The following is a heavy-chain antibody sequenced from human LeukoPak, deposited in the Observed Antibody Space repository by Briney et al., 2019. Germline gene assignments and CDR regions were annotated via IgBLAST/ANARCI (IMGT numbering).Heavy chain of an antibody. Sequence: AGGSLRLSCAASGFTFSSYAMSWVRQAPGKGLEWVSAISGSGGSTYYADSVKGRFTISRDNSKNTLYLQMNSLRAEDTAVYSCARIDYYESSGYYYPLLDFWGQGTLVTVSS. CDR2: ISGSGGST. D-gene: IGHD3-22*01. CDR3: ARIDYYESSGYYYPLLDF. CDR1: GFTFSSYA. J-gene: IGHJ4*02. V-gene: IGHV3-23*01.